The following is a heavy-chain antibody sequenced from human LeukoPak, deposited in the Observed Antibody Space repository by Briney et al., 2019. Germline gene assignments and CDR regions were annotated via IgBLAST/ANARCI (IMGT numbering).Heavy chain of an antibody. V-gene: IGHV3-74*01. CDR2: NNSDGRNT. D-gene: IGHD3-3*01. Sequence: GVSLRLSCAASGFTFSSYWMLWLPEAPGEGLVWVSRNNSDGRNTSYADSVKGRFTISRDNAKNTLYLQMNSLRAEDTAVYYCARGLWDFWSGYCFDYWGQGTLVTVSS. CDR1: GFTFSSYW. CDR3: ARGLWDFWSGYCFDY. J-gene: IGHJ4*02.